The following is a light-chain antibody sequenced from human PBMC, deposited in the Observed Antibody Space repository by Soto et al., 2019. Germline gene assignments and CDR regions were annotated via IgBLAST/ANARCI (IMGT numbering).Light chain of an antibody. CDR3: KKYNKWPQT. J-gene: IGKJ1*01. Sequence: ELVLTQSPGTLSLSPGESATLSGRASQSVSSSYLAWYQQKPGQATRLLIYGASSRATGIPDRFSGSGSGTEFTLTITSLQSEEFAVYYCKKYNKWPQTVGQGTKVDIK. V-gene: IGKV3-20*01. CDR1: QSVSSSY. CDR2: GAS.